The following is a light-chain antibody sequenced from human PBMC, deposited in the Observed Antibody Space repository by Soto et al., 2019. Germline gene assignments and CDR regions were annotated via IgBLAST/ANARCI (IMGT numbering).Light chain of an antibody. J-gene: IGKJ1*01. V-gene: IGKV1-27*01. CDR3: QKYNSAPRT. CDR2: AAS. CDR1: QGVSNY. Sequence: DIQMTQSPSSLSASVGDRVTITCRASQGVSNYLAWYQQKPGKVPELLIFAASTLQSGVPSRLSGSGSGTDFTLTISSLQPEDVATDYCQKYNSAPRTFGQGTKVEIK.